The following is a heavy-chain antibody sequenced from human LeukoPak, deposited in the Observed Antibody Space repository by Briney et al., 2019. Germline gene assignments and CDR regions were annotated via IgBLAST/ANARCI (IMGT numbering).Heavy chain of an antibody. D-gene: IGHD3-3*01. V-gene: IGHV4-59*01. CDR2: ISYNGST. Sequence: SETLSLTCTVSGGSISSYYWSWIRQPPGKGLEWIGYISYNGSTNYNPSLKSRVTISVDTSKSQFSFKLNSVTAADTAVYYCVKARSGYSSGSYNRPYYFDSWGQGTLVTVSS. CDR1: GGSISSYY. J-gene: IGHJ4*02. CDR3: VKARSGYSSGSYNRPYYFDS.